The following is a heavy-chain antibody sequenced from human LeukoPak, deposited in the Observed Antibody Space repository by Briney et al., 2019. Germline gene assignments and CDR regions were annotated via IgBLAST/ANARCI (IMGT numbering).Heavy chain of an antibody. J-gene: IGHJ1*01. V-gene: IGHV7-4-1*02. Sequence: ASVKVSCKASGYTFTSYAMHWVRQAPGQGLEWMGWINTNTGNPTYAQGFTGRFVFSLDTSVSTAYLQISSLKAEDTAVYYCARDKQQLPTGNSPHCGQGTLVPVSS. CDR3: ARDKQQLPTGNSPH. D-gene: IGHD6-13*01. CDR2: INTNTGNP. CDR1: GYTFTSYA.